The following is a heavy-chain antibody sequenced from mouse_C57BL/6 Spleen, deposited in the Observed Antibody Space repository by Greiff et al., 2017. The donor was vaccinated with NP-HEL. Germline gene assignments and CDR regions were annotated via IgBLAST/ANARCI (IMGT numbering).Heavy chain of an antibody. CDR3: AREDYGGGGYAY. CDR1: GYTFTSYW. Sequence: QVQLQQPGAELVKPGASVKLSCKASGYTFTSYWMHWVKQRPGQGLEWIGMIHPNSGSTNYTEKFKSKATLTVDKSSSTAYMQLSSLTSEDSAVYYGAREDYGGGGYAYWGQGTLVTVSA. J-gene: IGHJ3*01. CDR2: IHPNSGST. D-gene: IGHD1-1*01. V-gene: IGHV1-64*01.